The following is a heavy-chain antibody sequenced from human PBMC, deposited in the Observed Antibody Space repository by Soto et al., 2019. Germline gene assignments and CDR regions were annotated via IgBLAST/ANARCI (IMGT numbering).Heavy chain of an antibody. CDR2: IYYSGST. Sequence: QVQLQESGPGLVKPSETLSLTCTVSCGSISSYYWSWIRPPPGKGLEWIGYIYYSGSTNYNPSLKSRVTISVDTSKYQFSLKLSSVTAADTAVYYCARRYGSAIDYWGQGTLVTVSS. CDR3: ARRYGSAIDY. D-gene: IGHD1-26*01. CDR1: CGSISSYY. V-gene: IGHV4-59*08. J-gene: IGHJ4*02.